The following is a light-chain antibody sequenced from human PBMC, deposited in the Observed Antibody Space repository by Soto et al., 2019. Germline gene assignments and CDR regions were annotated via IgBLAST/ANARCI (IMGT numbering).Light chain of an antibody. CDR3: QQYNAYPFT. CDR1: QSITRW. V-gene: IGKV1-5*01. Sequence: DIQMTQSPSTLTASVGDRVTITCRASQSITRWLAWDQHKPGKAPKILISDASSLISGVPSRFSGRGSGTEFTLTISSLQPDDFATYYCQQYNAYPFTFGQGTKLEI. CDR2: DAS. J-gene: IGKJ2*01.